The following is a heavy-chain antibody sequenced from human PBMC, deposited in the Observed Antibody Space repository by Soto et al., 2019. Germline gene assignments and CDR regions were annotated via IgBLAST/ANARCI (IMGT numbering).Heavy chain of an antibody. D-gene: IGHD3-3*01. CDR2: IYNSGSI. CDR3: ARVKGTVFGLEYYYAMDD. Sequence: SETLSLTCAVSSGSMSSSNCCSRVRHPPGKGLEWIGYIYNSGSIYYNPSLKSRVTISVDTSKSQFSLKLSSVTAADTAVYYCARVKGTVFGLEYYYAMDDWGQGTTVT. V-gene: IGHV4-4*02. CDR1: SGSMSSSNC. J-gene: IGHJ6*02.